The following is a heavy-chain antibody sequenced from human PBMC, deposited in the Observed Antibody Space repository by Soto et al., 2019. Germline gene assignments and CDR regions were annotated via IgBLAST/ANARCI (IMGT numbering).Heavy chain of an antibody. CDR3: ASGMHV. CDR2: ISAYNGNN. V-gene: IGHV1-18*01. J-gene: IGHJ6*02. Sequence: ASVKVSYKASGYTFTSYGISWVRQAPGQGLGWRGWISAYNGNNNYAQQVQDRVTITTDTSTSTAYMEVRSLRSDDTAVYYCASGMHVWGQGTPVTVSS. CDR1: GYTFTSYG.